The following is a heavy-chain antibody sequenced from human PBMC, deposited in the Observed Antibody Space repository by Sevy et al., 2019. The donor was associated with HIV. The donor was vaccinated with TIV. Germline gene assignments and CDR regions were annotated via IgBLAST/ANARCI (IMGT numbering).Heavy chain of an antibody. Sequence: GGSLRLSCVVSGYSFSSYAISWVRQAPGKGLEWVSTINGRGGSTYYADSVKGRFTISRDNPKNTLFLQMINLRVDDTAIYYFARPSPRIAAAASDFNDNWGQGTLVTVSS. V-gene: IGHV3-23*01. J-gene: IGHJ4*02. D-gene: IGHD6-13*01. CDR1: GYSFSSYA. CDR2: INGRGGST. CDR3: ARPSPRIAAAASDFNDN.